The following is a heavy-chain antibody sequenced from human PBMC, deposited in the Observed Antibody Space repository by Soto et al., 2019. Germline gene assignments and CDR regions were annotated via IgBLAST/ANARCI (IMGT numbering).Heavy chain of an antibody. CDR2: IYYSGST. CDR1: GGSISSYY. D-gene: IGHD2-15*01. V-gene: IGHV4-59*08. CDR3: ARRYGGTFDY. J-gene: IGHJ4*02. Sequence: QVQLQESGPGLVKPSETLSLTCTVSGGSISSYYWSWIRQPPRKGLEWIGYIYYSGSTNYNPSLKSPVTISVDTSKNQCSLKLSSVTAADTAVYYCARRYGGTFDYWGQGTLVTVSS.